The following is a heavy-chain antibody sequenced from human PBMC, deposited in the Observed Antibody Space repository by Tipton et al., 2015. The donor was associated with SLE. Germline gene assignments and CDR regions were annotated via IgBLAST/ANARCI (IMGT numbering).Heavy chain of an antibody. Sequence: TLSLTCTVSGVSTSSGGYFWDWIRHYPGKGLEWIGSIHHSGTTHYNPSLKSRVTLAVDTSKNQFSLKLSVVTAADTAVYYCVSSGYPLGTFESWGQGTMVTVSP. CDR1: GVSTSSGGYF. D-gene: IGHD3-9*01. CDR3: VSSGYPLGTFES. V-gene: IGHV4-31*03. J-gene: IGHJ3*02. CDR2: IHHSGTT.